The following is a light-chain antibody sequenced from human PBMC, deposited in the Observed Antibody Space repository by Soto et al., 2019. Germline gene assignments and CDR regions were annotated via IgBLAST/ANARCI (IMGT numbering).Light chain of an antibody. J-gene: IGKJ5*01. CDR1: QSVRTY. CDR3: QQCSDWPLFT. CDR2: GAS. Sequence: EIVMTQSPATLSVSPGERVTLSCRASQSVRTYLAWYQHKPGQPPRLLIYGASTRATGIPARFSGSGSGTDFTLTISSLQSEDSAVYFCQQCSDWPLFTFGQGTRLEIK. V-gene: IGKV3-15*01.